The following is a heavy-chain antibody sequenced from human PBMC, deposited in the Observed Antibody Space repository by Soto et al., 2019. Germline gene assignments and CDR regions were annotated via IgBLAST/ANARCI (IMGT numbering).Heavy chain of an antibody. CDR2: VIAIFCTA. CDR3: ARDRAVRGVIGRLFDY. D-gene: IGHD3-10*01. Sequence: QVQLVQSGAEVKKPGSSVNVSCKASGGTFSSYAISWVRQAPGQGLEWMGGVIAIFCTANYAQKFQGRVTITADESTGTAYMELSSLISEDTAVYYCARDRAVRGVIGRLFDYWGQGTLVTVSS. J-gene: IGHJ4*02. V-gene: IGHV1-69*01. CDR1: GGTFSSYA.